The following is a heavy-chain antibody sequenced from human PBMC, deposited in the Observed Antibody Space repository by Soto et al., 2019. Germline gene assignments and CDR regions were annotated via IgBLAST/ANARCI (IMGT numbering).Heavy chain of an antibody. Sequence: PGESLKISCMGSGYKVSTWHNFTSYWIAWVRQMPGEGLEWMGIIYPGDSDTRYSPSFQGQVTISADKSINSVYLQWSSLKASATATYHCARLGFNYDFLSGFYNVHHYYVIDFWGQGTTVTVSS. J-gene: IGHJ6*02. CDR3: ARLGFNYDFLSGFYNVHHYYVIDF. CDR1: GYKVSTWHNFTSYW. V-gene: IGHV5-51*01. CDR2: IYPGDSDT. D-gene: IGHD3-3*01.